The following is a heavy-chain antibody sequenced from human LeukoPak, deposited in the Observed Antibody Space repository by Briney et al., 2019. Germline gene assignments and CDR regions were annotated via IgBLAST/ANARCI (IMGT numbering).Heavy chain of an antibody. CDR1: GFSFSKYW. CDR3: ARDWVYKIDY. D-gene: IGHD5-24*01. CDR2: INEDGSEK. V-gene: IGHV3-7*01. Sequence: GGSLRLSCAVSGFSFSKYWMSWVRQAPGKGLEWVANINEDGSEKYYVDSVKGRFTISRDNAKNTLILQMNSLRAEDTAVYYCARDWVYKIDYWGRGTLVTVSS. J-gene: IGHJ4*02.